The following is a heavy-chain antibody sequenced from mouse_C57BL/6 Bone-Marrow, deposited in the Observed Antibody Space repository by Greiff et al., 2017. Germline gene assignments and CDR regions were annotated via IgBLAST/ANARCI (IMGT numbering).Heavy chain of an antibody. CDR2: IYPGGGYT. CDR1: GYTFTNYW. J-gene: IGHJ3*01. V-gene: IGHV1-63*01. Sequence: VQLQESGAELVRPGTSVKMSCKASGYTFTNYWIGWAKQRPGHGLEWIGDIYPGGGYTNYNAKFKGKATLTADQSSSTAYMQFSSLTSEDSAIYYCARSAGTYWFAYGGQGTLVTVSA. CDR3: ARSAGTYWFAY. D-gene: IGHD4-1*01.